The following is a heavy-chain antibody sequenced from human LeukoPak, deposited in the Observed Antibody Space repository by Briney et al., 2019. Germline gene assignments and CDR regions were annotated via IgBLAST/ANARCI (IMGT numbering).Heavy chain of an antibody. J-gene: IGHJ4*02. D-gene: IGHD2-15*01. Sequence: SETLSLTCTVSGGSISSYYWSWIRQPPGKGLEWIGYISYSGSTNYNPSLKSRVTISLDTSKNQFSLKLSSVTAADTAVYYCARRGGYCSGGTCELGYWGQGTLVTVSS. CDR2: ISYSGST. CDR3: ARRGGYCSGGTCELGY. V-gene: IGHV4-59*08. CDR1: GGSISSYY.